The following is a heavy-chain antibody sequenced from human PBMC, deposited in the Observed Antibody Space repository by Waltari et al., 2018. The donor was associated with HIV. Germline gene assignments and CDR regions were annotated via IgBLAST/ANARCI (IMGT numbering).Heavy chain of an antibody. CDR2: IYYNENT. V-gene: IGHV4-30-4*08. CDR3: ARSRHDYYDSSGYYRGAFDI. J-gene: IGHJ3*02. Sequence: QVQLQASGPGLVTPSQTLSLTCTVSGGSVRSSDYYWNWLRQPPGKGLEWIGYIYYNENTYYNPSLKSRLTISLDRSKSQFSLKLSSVTAADTAVYYCARSRHDYYDSSGYYRGAFDIWGQGTMVPVSS. D-gene: IGHD3-22*01. CDR1: GGSVRSSDYY.